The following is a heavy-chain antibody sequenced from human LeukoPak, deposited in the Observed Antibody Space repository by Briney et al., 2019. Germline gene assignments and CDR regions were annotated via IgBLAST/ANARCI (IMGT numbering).Heavy chain of an antibody. Sequence: SETLSLTCTVSGGSISSYYWSWIRQPPGKGLEWIGYIYYSGSTNYNPSLKSRVTISVETSKNEFSLKLSSVTAADTAVYYCARGSYSNYRHYYYYMDVWGKGTTVTVSS. CDR3: ARGSYSNYRHYYYYMDV. J-gene: IGHJ6*03. CDR2: IYYSGST. V-gene: IGHV4-59*12. CDR1: GGSISSYY. D-gene: IGHD4-11*01.